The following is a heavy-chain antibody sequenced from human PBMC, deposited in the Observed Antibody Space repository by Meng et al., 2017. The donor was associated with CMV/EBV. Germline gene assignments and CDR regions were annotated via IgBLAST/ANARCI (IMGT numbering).Heavy chain of an antibody. CDR2: INHSGST. Sequence: SETLSLTCAVYGGSFSGYYWSWIRQPPGKGLEWIGEINHSGSTNYNPSLKSRVTISVDTSKNQFSLKLSSVTAADTAVYCCAREGVGCSSTSCFPSSGMDVWGQGTTVTVSS. D-gene: IGHD2-2*01. J-gene: IGHJ6*02. V-gene: IGHV4-34*01. CDR1: GGSFSGYY. CDR3: AREGVGCSSTSCFPSSGMDV.